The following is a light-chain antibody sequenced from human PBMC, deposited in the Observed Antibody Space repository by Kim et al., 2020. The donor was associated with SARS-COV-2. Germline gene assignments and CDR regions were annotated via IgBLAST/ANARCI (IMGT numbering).Light chain of an antibody. V-gene: IGKV3-20*01. CDR1: QSGTSDY. CDR3: QQYGRSPDT. J-gene: IGKJ2*01. CDR2: GAS. Sequence: SPGEGATLSGRARQSGTSDYLAWFQQKPGQPPRLLIYGASTRATGIPDKFSGSGSGTDFTLTISRLEPEDFAVYYCQQYGRSPDTFGQGTKLEI.